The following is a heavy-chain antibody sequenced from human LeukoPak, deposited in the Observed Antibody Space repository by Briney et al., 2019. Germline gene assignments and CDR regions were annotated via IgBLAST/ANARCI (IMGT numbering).Heavy chain of an antibody. V-gene: IGHV1-46*01. Sequence: ASVKVSCKASGYTFTSYYMHWVRQAPGQGLEWMGIINPSGGSTSYAQKFQGRVTMTRDMSTSTVYMELSSLRSEDTAVYYCVGEYSSSSLGYWGQGTLVTVSS. CDR1: GYTFTSYY. CDR3: VGEYSSSSLGY. J-gene: IGHJ4*02. CDR2: INPSGGST. D-gene: IGHD6-13*01.